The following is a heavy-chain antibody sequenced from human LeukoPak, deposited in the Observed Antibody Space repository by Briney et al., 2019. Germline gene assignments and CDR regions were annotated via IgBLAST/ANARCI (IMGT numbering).Heavy chain of an antibody. V-gene: IGHV4-4*02. CDR2: IYHSGST. Sequence: SETLSLTCAVSGGSISSSNWWSWVRQPPGKGLEWIGEIYHSGSTNYNLSLKSRVTISVDKSKNQFSLELSSVTAADTAVYYCASNGYSYGYALDYWGQGTLVTVSS. CDR1: GGSISSSNW. D-gene: IGHD5-18*01. J-gene: IGHJ4*02. CDR3: ASNGYSYGYALDY.